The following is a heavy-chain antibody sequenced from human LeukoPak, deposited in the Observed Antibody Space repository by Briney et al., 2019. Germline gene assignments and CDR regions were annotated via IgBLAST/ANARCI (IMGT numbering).Heavy chain of an antibody. J-gene: IGHJ4*02. CDR1: KFTFSNYG. Sequence: GGSLRLSCTASKFTFSNYGMQWVRQAPGKGLEWVAVVSSDGGTKYYADSVKGRFTISRDNPKNTMYLQMNSLRAEDTAVYYCALAHFDYWGQGTLVTVSS. V-gene: IGHV3-30*03. CDR3: ALAHFDY. CDR2: VSSDGGTK.